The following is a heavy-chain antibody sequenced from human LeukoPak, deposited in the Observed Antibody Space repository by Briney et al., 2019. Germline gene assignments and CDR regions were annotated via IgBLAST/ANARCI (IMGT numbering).Heavy chain of an antibody. CDR2: INPNSGGT. D-gene: IGHD5-24*01. CDR3: ARLEGRRDGLDY. J-gene: IGHJ4*02. Sequence: ASVKVSCKASGYTFTGYYMHWVRQAPGQGLEWMGWINPNSGGTNYAQKFQGRVTMTRDTSISTAYMELSRLRSDDTAVYYCARLEGRRDGLDYWGQGTLVTVSS. CDR1: GYTFTGYY. V-gene: IGHV1-2*02.